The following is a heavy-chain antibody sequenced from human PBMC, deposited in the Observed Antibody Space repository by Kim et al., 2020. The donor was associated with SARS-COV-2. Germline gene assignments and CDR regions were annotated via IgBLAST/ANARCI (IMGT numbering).Heavy chain of an antibody. J-gene: IGHJ2*01. CDR1: AFSVTTNY. CDR3: ASRTASLSWYFDL. V-gene: IGHV3-53*01. Sequence: GGSLRLSCAASAFSVTTNYFFWVRQAPGKGLEWVSLIHIDGSSSYADSVKGRFTVSRDNSKNTLFLQMSGLRGDDTAVYYCASRTASLSWYFDLWGRGTL. CDR2: IHIDGSS.